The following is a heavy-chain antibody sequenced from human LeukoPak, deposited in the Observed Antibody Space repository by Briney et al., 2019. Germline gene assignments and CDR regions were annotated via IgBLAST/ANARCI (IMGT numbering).Heavy chain of an antibody. CDR3: ARVEYYYDSSGYFQYFDY. V-gene: IGHV7-4-1*02. CDR2: INTNTGNP. Sequence: ASVKVSCKASGYTFTTYGMNWVRQAPGQGLEWMGWINTNTGNPTYAQGFTGRFVFSLDTSVSTAYLQISSLKAEDTAVYYCARVEYYYDSSGYFQYFDYWGQGTLVTVSS. D-gene: IGHD3-22*01. J-gene: IGHJ4*02. CDR1: GYTFTTYG.